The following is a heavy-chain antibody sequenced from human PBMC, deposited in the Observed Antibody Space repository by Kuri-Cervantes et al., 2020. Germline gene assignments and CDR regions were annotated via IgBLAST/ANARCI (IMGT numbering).Heavy chain of an antibody. CDR2: ISFDGSNK. CDR1: GFTFSSYA. D-gene: IGHD3-22*01. J-gene: IGHJ4*02. CDR3: ARDKGNRYYYDSSGYTYYFDY. V-gene: IGHV3-30-3*01. Sequence: GGSLRLSCAASGFTFSSYAMHWVRQAPGKGLEWVAVISFDGSNKYYADSVKGRFTISRDNSKNTLYLQMNSLRAEDTAVYYCARDKGNRYYYDSSGYTYYFDYWGQGTPVTVSS.